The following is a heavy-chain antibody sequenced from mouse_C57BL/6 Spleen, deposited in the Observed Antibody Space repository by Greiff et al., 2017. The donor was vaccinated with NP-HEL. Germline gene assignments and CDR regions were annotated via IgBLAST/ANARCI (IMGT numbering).Heavy chain of an antibody. D-gene: IGHD2-4*01. V-gene: IGHV2-9*01. Sequence: VQLQESRPGLVAPSQSLSITCTVSGVSLTRYGVDWVRPPPRKGLGWLGVIWGGGSTNYNSALMSRLSISKDNSKSQVFLKMNSLQTDDTAMYYCAKRGGLRRNWYFDVWGTGTTVTVSS. CDR3: AKRGGLRRNWYFDV. CDR1: GVSLTRYG. CDR2: IWGGGST. J-gene: IGHJ1*03.